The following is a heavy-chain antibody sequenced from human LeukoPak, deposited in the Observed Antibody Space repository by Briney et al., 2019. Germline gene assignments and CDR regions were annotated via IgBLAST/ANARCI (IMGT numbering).Heavy chain of an antibody. J-gene: IGHJ4*02. D-gene: IGHD3-22*01. Sequence: PSETLSLTCTVSGGSISSYYWSWIRQPPGKGLEWIGYIYYSGSSNYSPSLKSRVTISVDTSKNQFSLKLSSVTAADTAVYYCASHYYETGYFDYWGQGTLVTVSS. CDR2: IYYSGSS. CDR1: GGSISSYY. CDR3: ASHYYETGYFDY. V-gene: IGHV4-59*08.